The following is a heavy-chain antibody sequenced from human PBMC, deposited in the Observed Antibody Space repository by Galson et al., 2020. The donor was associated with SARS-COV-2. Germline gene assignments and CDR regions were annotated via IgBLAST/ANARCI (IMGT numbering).Heavy chain of an antibody. Sequence: SETLSLTCTVSGGSISSGSYYWSWIRQPAGKGLEWIGRLYTSGSTNYNPSLKSRVTISVDTSKNQFSLKLSSVTAADTAVYYCARGGGYYYYDSFDIWGQGTMVTVSS. CDR3: ARGGGYYYYDSFDI. CDR1: GGSISSGSYY. D-gene: IGHD3-22*01. V-gene: IGHV4-61*02. J-gene: IGHJ3*02. CDR2: LYTSGST.